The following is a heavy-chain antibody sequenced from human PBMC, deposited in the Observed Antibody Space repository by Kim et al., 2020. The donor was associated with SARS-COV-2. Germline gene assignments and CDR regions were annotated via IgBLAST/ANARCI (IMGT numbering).Heavy chain of an antibody. D-gene: IGHD3-10*01. V-gene: IGHV4-59*01. CDR3: AIRILYGSGSYYKGDWFDP. CDR1: GGSISSYY. J-gene: IGHJ5*02. CDR2: IYYSGST. Sequence: SETLSLTCTVSGGSISSYYWSWIRQPPGKGLEWIGYIYYSGSTNYNPSLKSRVTISLDTSKIQFSLKLSSVTAADTAVYYCAIRILYGSGSYYKGDWFDPWGQGTLVTVSS.